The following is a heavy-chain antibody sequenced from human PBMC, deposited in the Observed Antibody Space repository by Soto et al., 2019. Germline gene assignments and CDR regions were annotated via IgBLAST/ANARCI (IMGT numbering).Heavy chain of an antibody. Sequence: QVQLQESGPGLVKPSQTLSLTCTVSGGSISSGDYYWSWIRQPPGKGLEWIGYIYYSGSTYYNPSLKSRVTISVDTSKNQSSLKLSSVTAADTAVYYCARAFHPDVDTAPWWYFDLWGRGTLVTVSS. J-gene: IGHJ2*01. CDR3: ARAFHPDVDTAPWWYFDL. CDR1: GGSISSGDYY. CDR2: IYYSGST. V-gene: IGHV4-30-4*01. D-gene: IGHD5-18*01.